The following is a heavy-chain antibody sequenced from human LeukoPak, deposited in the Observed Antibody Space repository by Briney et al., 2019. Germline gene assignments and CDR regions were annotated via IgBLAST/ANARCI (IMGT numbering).Heavy chain of an antibody. CDR2: IIPIFGTA. D-gene: IGHD5-18*01. Sequence: ASVKVSCRASGGTFSSYAISWVRQAPGQGLEWMGGIIPIFGTANYAQKFQGRVTITADKSTSTAYMELSSLRSEDTAVYYCARDYTAMVTGYYYGMDVWGQGTTVTVSS. J-gene: IGHJ6*02. V-gene: IGHV1-69*06. CDR1: GGTFSSYA. CDR3: ARDYTAMVTGYYYGMDV.